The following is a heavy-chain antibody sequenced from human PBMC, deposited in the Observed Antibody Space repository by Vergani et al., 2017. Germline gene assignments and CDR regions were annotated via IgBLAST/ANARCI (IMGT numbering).Heavy chain of an antibody. V-gene: IGHV4-61*02. CDR3: VRESWRSDLRGVYWFDT. Sequence: QVHLNEAGPGLVKPSQTLSLTCTVSGASITSGSFYWSWIRQPAGKGLEWIGRIHASGTKNYNPSLRSRVTLSVDTSKNQLSLKMISMTAADTAVYYCVRESWRSDLRGVYWFDTWVQGTLVSVSS. CDR1: GASITSGSFY. D-gene: IGHD3-10*01. J-gene: IGHJ5*02. CDR2: IHASGTK.